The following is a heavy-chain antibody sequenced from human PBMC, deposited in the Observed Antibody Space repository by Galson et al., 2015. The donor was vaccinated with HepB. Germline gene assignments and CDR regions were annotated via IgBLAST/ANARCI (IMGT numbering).Heavy chain of an antibody. CDR1: GFTFSSYW. V-gene: IGHV3-7*03. CDR2: IKQDGSEK. CDR3: ARDLYYGSGSLVDY. Sequence: SLRLSCAASGFTFSSYWMSWVRQAPGKGLEWVANIKQDGSEKYYVDSVKGRFTISRDNAKNSLYLQMNSLRAEDTAVYYCARDLYYGSGSLVDYWGQGTLVTVSS. D-gene: IGHD3-10*01. J-gene: IGHJ4*02.